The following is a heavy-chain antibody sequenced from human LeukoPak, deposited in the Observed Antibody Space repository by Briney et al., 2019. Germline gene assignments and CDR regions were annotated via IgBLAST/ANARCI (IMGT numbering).Heavy chain of an antibody. V-gene: IGHV1-8*01. CDR2: MNPNSGNT. CDR3: ARQRPTGTTDY. D-gene: IGHD1-7*01. CDR1: GYTFTSYD. Sequence: ASVKVSCKPSGYTFTSYDINWVRQATGQGLEWMGWMNPNSGNTGYAQKFQGRVTMTRNTSLSTAYMELSSLRSEDTAVYYCARQRPTGTTDYWGQGTLVTVSS. J-gene: IGHJ4*02.